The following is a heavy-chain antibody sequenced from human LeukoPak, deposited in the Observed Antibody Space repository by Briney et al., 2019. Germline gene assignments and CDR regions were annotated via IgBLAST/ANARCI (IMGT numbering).Heavy chain of an antibody. CDR2: ISAYNGNT. CDR1: GYTFTSYG. D-gene: IGHD3-22*01. CDR3: ARDEATYYYDSSGYYGVY. J-gene: IGHJ4*02. V-gene: IGHV1-18*01. Sequence: ASVKVSCKASGYTFTSYGISWVRQAPGQGLEWMGWISAYNGNTNYVQKLQGRVTMTTDTSTSTAYMELRSLRSDDTAVYYCARDEATYYYDSSGYYGVYWGQGTLVTVSS.